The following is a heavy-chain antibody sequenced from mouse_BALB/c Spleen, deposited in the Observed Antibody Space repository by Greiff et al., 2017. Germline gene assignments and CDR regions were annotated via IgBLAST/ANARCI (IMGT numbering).Heavy chain of an antibody. V-gene: IGHV5-6-3*01. Sequence: EVKVVESGGGLVQPGGSLKLSCAASGLTFSSYGMSWVRQTPDKRLELVATINSNGGSTYYPDSVKGRFTISRDNAKNTLYLQMSSLKSEDTAMYYCARDRYAFAYWGQGTLVTVSA. CDR1: GLTFSSYG. D-gene: IGHD6-5*01. CDR2: INSNGGST. CDR3: ARDRYAFAY. J-gene: IGHJ3*01.